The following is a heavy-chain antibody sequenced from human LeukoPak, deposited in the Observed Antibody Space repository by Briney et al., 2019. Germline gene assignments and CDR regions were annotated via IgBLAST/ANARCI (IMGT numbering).Heavy chain of an antibody. J-gene: IGHJ4*02. CDR3: AKGDYIDY. CDR2: ISGIGGST. V-gene: IGHV3-23*01. CDR1: GFTFRSYA. Sequence: GGSLRLSCAASGFTFRSYAMSWVRLAPGKGLEWVSRISGIGGSTYYADSVKGRFTISRDNSKNTVYLQMNSLRADDTAVYYCAKGDYIDYWGQGTLVTVSS.